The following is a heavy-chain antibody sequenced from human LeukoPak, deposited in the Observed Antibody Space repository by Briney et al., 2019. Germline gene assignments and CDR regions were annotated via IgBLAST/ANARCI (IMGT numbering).Heavy chain of an antibody. Sequence: PGGSLRLSCAVSAFTFSDYAMTWVRQGPGKGLEWVSTTSRSGDNTYYADSVKGRFTISRDNSKNTLYLQMNSLRAEDTAVYYCARELASGDWGQGTLVTVSS. CDR3: ARELASGD. D-gene: IGHD6-13*01. V-gene: IGHV3-23*01. J-gene: IGHJ4*02. CDR2: TSRSGDNT. CDR1: AFTFSDYA.